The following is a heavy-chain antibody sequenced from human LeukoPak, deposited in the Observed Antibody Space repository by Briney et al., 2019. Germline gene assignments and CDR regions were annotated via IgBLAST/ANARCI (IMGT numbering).Heavy chain of an antibody. J-gene: IGHJ6*02. CDR2: ISVYNGNT. D-gene: IGHD2-15*01. CDR1: GYNFIDYG. CDR3: ARGFSRVRGKYCSGGSCYSISTGMDV. Sequence: ASVKVSCKASGYNFIDYGISWVRQAPGQGLEWMGWISVYNGNTNHAQKLQGRITMTTDTSTNTAYMEVGSLRSDDTAVYYCARGFSRVRGKYCSGGSCYSISTGMDVWGQGTTVTVSS. V-gene: IGHV1-18*01.